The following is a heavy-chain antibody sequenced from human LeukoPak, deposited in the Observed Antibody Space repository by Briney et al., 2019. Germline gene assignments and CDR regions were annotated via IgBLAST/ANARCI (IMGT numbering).Heavy chain of an antibody. CDR3: AKDIPPGVAKLYYYYYGMDV. CDR2: ISGDGGST. Sequence: GGSLRLSCAASGFTFDDYAMHWVRQAPGKGLEWVSLISGDGGSTYYADSVKGQFTISRDNSKNSLYLQMNSLRTEDTALYYCAKDIPPGVAKLYYYYYGMDVWGQGTTVTVSS. D-gene: IGHD3-10*01. CDR1: GFTFDDYA. J-gene: IGHJ6*02. V-gene: IGHV3-43*02.